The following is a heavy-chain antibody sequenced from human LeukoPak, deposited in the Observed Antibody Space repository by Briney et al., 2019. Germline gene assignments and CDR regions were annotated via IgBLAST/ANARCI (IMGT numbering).Heavy chain of an antibody. V-gene: IGHV1-2*06. Sequence: ASVKVSCKXSGYTFTGHYLHWMRQAPGQGLEWMGRISPNSGGTNYAQRFQGRVTMTRDTSISTAYMELSRLRSDDTALYYCARATYAFDMWGQGTMVTVSS. CDR1: GYTFTGHY. J-gene: IGHJ3*02. CDR2: ISPNSGGT. CDR3: ARATYAFDM.